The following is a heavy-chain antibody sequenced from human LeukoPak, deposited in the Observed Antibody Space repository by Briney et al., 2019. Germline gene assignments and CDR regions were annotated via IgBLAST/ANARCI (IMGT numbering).Heavy chain of an antibody. CDR1: GYTFTGYY. CDR2: INPNSGGT. V-gene: IGHV1-2*04. D-gene: IGHD3-10*01. CDR3: ARGGSGSYYRWFDP. J-gene: IGHJ5*02. Sequence: ASVKVSCKASGYTFTGYYMHWVRQAPGQGLEWMGWINPNSGGTNYAQKFQGWVTMTRDTSISTAYMELSRLRSDDTAVYYCARGGSGSYYRWFDPWGQGTLVTVSS.